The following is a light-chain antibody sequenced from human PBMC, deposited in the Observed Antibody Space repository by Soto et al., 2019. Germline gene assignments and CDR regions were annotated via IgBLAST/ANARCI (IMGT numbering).Light chain of an antibody. J-gene: IGKJ2*01. CDR2: WAS. CDR3: QQYYSTPPYT. CDR1: QSVLCSSNNKNY. Sequence: DIVMTQSPDSLAVSLGERATINCKSSQSVLCSSNNKNYLAWYQQKPGQPPKLLIYWASTRESGVPDRFSGSGSWTDFTLTISSLQAEDVAVYYCQQYYSTPPYTFGQGTKLEIK. V-gene: IGKV4-1*01.